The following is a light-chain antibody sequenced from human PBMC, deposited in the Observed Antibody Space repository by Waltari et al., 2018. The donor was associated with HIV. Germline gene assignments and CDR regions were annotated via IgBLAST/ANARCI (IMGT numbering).Light chain of an antibody. CDR1: SSDVGGYNY. V-gene: IGLV2-8*01. Sequence: QSALTQPPSASGSPGLSVTISCTGTSSDVGGYNYVSWYQQHPGKAPKLMIYEVMKRPPVVPYRFSGSKSGNTASLTVSGLQAEDEADYYCSSYAGSNDFGVFGGGTKLTVL. CDR3: SSYAGSNDFGV. J-gene: IGLJ2*01. CDR2: EVM.